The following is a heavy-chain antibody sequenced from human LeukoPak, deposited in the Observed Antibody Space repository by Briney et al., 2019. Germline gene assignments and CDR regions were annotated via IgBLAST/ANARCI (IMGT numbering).Heavy chain of an antibody. J-gene: IGHJ4*02. V-gene: IGHV4-61*01. Sequence: PSETLSLTCTVSGGSVSSGSYYWSWIRQPPGKGLEWIGYIYYSGSTNYNPSLKSRVTISVGTSKNQFSLKLSSVTAADTAVYYCARGGNFWSGIFDYWGQGTLVTVSS. CDR2: IYYSGST. CDR1: GGSVSSGSYY. D-gene: IGHD3-3*01. CDR3: ARGGNFWSGIFDY.